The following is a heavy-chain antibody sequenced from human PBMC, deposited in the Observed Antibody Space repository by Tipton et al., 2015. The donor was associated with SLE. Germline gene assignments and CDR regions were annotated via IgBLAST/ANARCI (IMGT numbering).Heavy chain of an antibody. J-gene: IGHJ4*02. CDR3: ARDVTTVTSYYFDY. CDR2: ISSSSSYI. D-gene: IGHD4-17*01. Sequence: SLRLSCAASGFTFRSYSMNWVRQAPGKGLEWVSSISSSSSYIHYADPVKGRFTISRDNAKNSLYLQMNSLRAEDTAVYYCARDVTTVTSYYFDYWGQGTLVTVSP. CDR1: GFTFRSYS. V-gene: IGHV3-21*03.